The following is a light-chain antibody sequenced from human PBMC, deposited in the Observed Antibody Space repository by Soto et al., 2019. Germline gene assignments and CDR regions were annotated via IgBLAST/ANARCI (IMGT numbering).Light chain of an antibody. Sequence: QAVVTQPASVSGSPGQSITISCTGTSSDVGSRNLVSWYQQHPGKAPKLIIYEVTKWPSGVSNRFSGSKSGNTASLTIFGLQAEDEADYYCCSYAGSYTWVFGGGTQLTVL. CDR2: EVT. V-gene: IGLV2-23*02. J-gene: IGLJ3*02. CDR3: CSYAGSYTWV. CDR1: SSDVGSRNL.